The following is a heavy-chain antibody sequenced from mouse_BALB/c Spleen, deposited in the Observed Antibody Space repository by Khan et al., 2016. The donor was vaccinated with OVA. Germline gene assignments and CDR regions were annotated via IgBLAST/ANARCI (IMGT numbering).Heavy chain of an antibody. D-gene: IGHD2-14*01. J-gene: IGHJ3*01. CDR3: VRDGAYHRNDGWFAY. CDR1: GYTFTSYT. Sequence: VQLQQSGAELARPGASVKMSCKASGYTFTSYTIHWIKKRPEQGLEWIGYINPSNDYTNYNQKFKDKATLTTDKSSTTAYLRLSSLTSDDSAVYNCVRDGAYHRNDGWFAYWGQGTLVTVSA. V-gene: IGHV1-4*01. CDR2: INPSNDYT.